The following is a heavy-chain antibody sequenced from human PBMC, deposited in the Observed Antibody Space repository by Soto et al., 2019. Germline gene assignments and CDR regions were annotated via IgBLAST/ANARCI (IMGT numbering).Heavy chain of an antibody. CDR3: ARDHVNGWKFDY. D-gene: IGHD6-19*01. V-gene: IGHV3-7*01. J-gene: IGHJ4*02. CDR2: IKQDGSEN. Sequence: EVQLVESGGGLARPGGSLRLACTASGFTFSNYCMSWVRQAPGKGLEWVANIKQDGSENSYVDSVKGRLTTSRDNTKKSVYLQMNCLRAEDTAVYYCARDHVNGWKFDYWGRGTLVTVSS. CDR1: GFTFSNYC.